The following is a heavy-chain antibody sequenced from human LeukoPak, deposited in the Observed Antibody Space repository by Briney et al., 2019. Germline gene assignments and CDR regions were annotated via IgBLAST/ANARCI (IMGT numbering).Heavy chain of an antibody. V-gene: IGHV3-30*03. D-gene: IGHD2-8*01. J-gene: IGHJ3*02. CDR2: ISYDGSNK. Sequence: PGGSLRLSCAASGFTFSSYGMHWVRQAPGKGLEWVAVISYDGSNKYYADSVKGRFTISRDNSKNTLYLQMNSLRAEDTAVYYCARLYDAFDIWGQGTMVTVSS. CDR1: GFTFSSYG. CDR3: ARLYDAFDI.